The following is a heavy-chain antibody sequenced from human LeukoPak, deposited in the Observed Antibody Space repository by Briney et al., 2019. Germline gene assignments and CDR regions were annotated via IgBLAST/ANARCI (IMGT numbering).Heavy chain of an antibody. CDR3: ARGSRYCSSTSCYVTDYYYYYGMDV. Sequence: SQTLSLTCTVSGGSISSGGYYWSWIRQHPGKGLEWNGYIYYSGSNYYNPSLKSRVTISVDTSKNQFSLKLSSVTAADAAVYYCARGSRYCSSTSCYVTDYYYYYGMDVWGQGTTVTVSS. CDR2: IYYSGSN. CDR1: GGSISSGGYY. D-gene: IGHD2-2*01. V-gene: IGHV4-31*03. J-gene: IGHJ6*02.